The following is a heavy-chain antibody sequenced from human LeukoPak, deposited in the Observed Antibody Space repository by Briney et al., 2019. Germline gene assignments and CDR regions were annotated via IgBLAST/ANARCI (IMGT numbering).Heavy chain of an antibody. Sequence: SETLSLTCTVSGGSISSYYWSWIRQPPGKGLEWIGYVYYSGSTNYNPSLKSRVTISVDTSKNQFSLKLSSVTAADTAVYYCARLGGYSGYDLDYWGQGTLVTVSS. CDR1: GGSISSYY. CDR3: ARLGGYSGYDLDY. CDR2: VYYSGST. V-gene: IGHV4-59*01. J-gene: IGHJ4*02. D-gene: IGHD5-12*01.